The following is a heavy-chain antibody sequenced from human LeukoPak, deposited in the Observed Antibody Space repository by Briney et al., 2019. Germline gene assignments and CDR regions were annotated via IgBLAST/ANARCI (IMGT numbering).Heavy chain of an antibody. J-gene: IGHJ4*02. CDR1: GYTFTGYY. Sequence: GSVKVSCKASGYTFTGYYMHWVRQAPGQGLEWMGWINPNSGGTNYAQKFQGRVTMTGDTSISTAYMELSRLRSDDTAVYYCARDGGYYDSSGFVDYWGQGTLVTVSS. CDR2: INPNSGGT. D-gene: IGHD3-22*01. V-gene: IGHV1-2*02. CDR3: ARDGGYYDSSGFVDY.